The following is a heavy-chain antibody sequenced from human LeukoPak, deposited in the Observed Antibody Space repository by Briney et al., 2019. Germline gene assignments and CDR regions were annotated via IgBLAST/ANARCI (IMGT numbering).Heavy chain of an antibody. CDR2: INHSGST. J-gene: IGHJ4*02. CDR1: GGSFSGYY. CDR3: ARRGGYFDWLSLYYFDY. Sequence: SETLSLTCAVYGGSFSGYYWSWIRQPPGKGLEWIGEINHSGSTNYNPSLKSRVTISVDTSKNQFSLKLSSVTAADTAVYYCARRGGYFDWLSLYYFDYWGQGTLVTVSS. D-gene: IGHD3-9*01. V-gene: IGHV4-34*01.